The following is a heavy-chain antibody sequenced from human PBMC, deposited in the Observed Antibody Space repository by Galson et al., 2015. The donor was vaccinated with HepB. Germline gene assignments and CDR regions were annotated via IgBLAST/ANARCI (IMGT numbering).Heavy chain of an antibody. CDR2: IYYSGST. Sequence: SETLSLTCTVSGGSISSSSYYWGWIRQPPGTGLEWIGSIYYSGSTYYNPSLKSRVTISVDTSKNQFSLKLSSVTAADTAVYYCARPSGRGGSHDAFDIWGQGTMVTVSS. V-gene: IGHV4-39*01. J-gene: IGHJ3*02. CDR3: ARPSGRGGSHDAFDI. D-gene: IGHD3-16*01. CDR1: GGSISSSSYY.